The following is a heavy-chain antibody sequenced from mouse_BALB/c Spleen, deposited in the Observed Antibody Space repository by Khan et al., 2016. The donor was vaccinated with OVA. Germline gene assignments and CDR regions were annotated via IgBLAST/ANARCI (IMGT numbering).Heavy chain of an antibody. D-gene: IGHD4-1*01. CDR1: GYIFTNYV. Sequence: IQLVQSGPELGKPGASVKMSCKPSGYIFTNYVLHWVKQKPGQGLEWIGYINPYNGGTKYNEKFRGKATLASDKSSITAYLELSSLTSEDSAVCYSARGNWQSYYFDYWGLGTTLTLSS. J-gene: IGHJ2*01. CDR3: ARGNWQSYYFDY. V-gene: IGHV1S136*01. CDR2: INPYNGGT.